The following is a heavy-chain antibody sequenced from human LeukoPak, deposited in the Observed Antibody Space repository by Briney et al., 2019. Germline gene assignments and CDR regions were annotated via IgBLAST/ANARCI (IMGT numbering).Heavy chain of an antibody. Sequence: GGSLRLSCAASGFTFSSYSMNWVRQAPGKGLEWVSSISSSSSYIYYADSVKGRFTISRDNAKNSLYLQMNSLRAEDTAVYYCGSVPLAAAGKAYYYYYMDVWGKGTTVTVSS. CDR3: GSVPLAAAGKAYYYYYMDV. D-gene: IGHD6-13*01. CDR2: ISSSSSYI. CDR1: GFTFSSYS. V-gene: IGHV3-21*01. J-gene: IGHJ6*03.